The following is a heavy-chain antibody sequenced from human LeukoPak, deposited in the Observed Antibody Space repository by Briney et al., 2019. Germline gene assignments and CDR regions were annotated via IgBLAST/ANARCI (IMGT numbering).Heavy chain of an antibody. D-gene: IGHD4-17*01. CDR1: GLTGTSKY. Sequence: GESLRLSCAASGLTGTSKYMSWVRQAPGKGLEWVSFIHSSGSTYYADSVKGRFTISRDNSKNTLYLQMNSLRVEDTAVYYCARDHHLDDSGDYTNYWGQGTLVTVSS. CDR2: IHSSGST. CDR3: ARDHHLDDSGDYTNY. J-gene: IGHJ4*02. V-gene: IGHV3-53*01.